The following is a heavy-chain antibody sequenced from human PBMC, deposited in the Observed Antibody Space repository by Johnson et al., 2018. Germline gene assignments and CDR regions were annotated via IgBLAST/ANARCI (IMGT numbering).Heavy chain of an antibody. J-gene: IGHJ3*02. Sequence: VQLVESGGGLVQPGGSLRLSCAASGFTFSSYAMHWVRQAPGKGLEYVSAISSNGGSTYYANSVKGRFTISRDNSKNTLYLQMGSLRAEDMGVYYCGREGSGDCSGGSCYPEHDAFDIWGQGTMVTVSS. CDR2: ISSNGGST. CDR1: GFTFSSYA. V-gene: IGHV3-64*01. D-gene: IGHD2-15*01. CDR3: GREGSGDCSGGSCYPEHDAFDI.